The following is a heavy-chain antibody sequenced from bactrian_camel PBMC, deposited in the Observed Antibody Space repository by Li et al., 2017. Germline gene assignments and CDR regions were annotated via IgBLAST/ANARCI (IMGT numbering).Heavy chain of an antibody. CDR2: IYTGSGNT. CDR3: AEGRGSRGEHCYSLNY. Sequence: HVQLVESGGDLVQTGGSLRLTCAASGYTYNRNCMAWFRQAPGKEREGVARIYTGSGNTYYADSVKGRFTISRDSAKNTVYLQMNNLQPEDTATYYCAEGRGSRGEHCYSLNYWGQGTQVTVS. V-gene: IGHV3S1*01. J-gene: IGHJ4*01. CDR1: GYTYNRNC. D-gene: IGHD6*01.